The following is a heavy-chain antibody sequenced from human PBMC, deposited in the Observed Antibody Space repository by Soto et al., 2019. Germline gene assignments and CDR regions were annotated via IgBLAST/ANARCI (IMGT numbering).Heavy chain of an antibody. CDR1: GFTFDDYA. Sequence: SLRLSCAASGFTFDDYAMHWVRQAPGKGLEWVSGISWNSGSIGYADSVKGRFTISRDNAKNSLYLQMNSLRAEDTALYYCAKDITATYDAFDIWGQGTMVTVSS. J-gene: IGHJ3*02. V-gene: IGHV3-9*01. CDR3: AKDITATYDAFDI. D-gene: IGHD2-15*01. CDR2: ISWNSGSI.